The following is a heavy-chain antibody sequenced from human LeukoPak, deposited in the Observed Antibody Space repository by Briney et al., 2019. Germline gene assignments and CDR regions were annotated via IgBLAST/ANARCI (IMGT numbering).Heavy chain of an antibody. Sequence: PGRSLKLSCAASGLTFDDYAMHWVRQAPGKGLEWVSGISWNSGSIGYADSVKGRFTISRDNAKNSLYLQMNSLRAEDTALYYCAKAVKGYCSGGSCYSLDYWGQGTLVTVSS. CDR3: AKAVKGYCSGGSCYSLDY. CDR1: GLTFDDYA. CDR2: ISWNSGSI. V-gene: IGHV3-9*01. D-gene: IGHD2-15*01. J-gene: IGHJ4*02.